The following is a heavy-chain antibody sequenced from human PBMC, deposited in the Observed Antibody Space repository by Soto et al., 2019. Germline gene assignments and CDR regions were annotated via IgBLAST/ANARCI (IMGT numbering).Heavy chain of an antibody. CDR1: GFTFSSYA. D-gene: IGHD3-9*01. Sequence: QPVGSLRLSCSASGFTFSSYAMHWVRQAPGKGLEYVSAISSNGGSTYYADSVKGRFTISRDNSKNTLYLQMSSLRAEDTAVYYCVKDAPPVLRYFDWWDAFDIWGQGTMVTVSS. CDR2: ISSNGGST. CDR3: VKDAPPVLRYFDWWDAFDI. J-gene: IGHJ3*02. V-gene: IGHV3-64D*06.